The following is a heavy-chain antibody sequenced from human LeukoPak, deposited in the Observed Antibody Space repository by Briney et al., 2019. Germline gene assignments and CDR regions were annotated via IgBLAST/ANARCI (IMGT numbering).Heavy chain of an antibody. CDR3: ARHGSVRSPLGP. D-gene: IGHD3-10*01. CDR1: GGSISSYY. V-gene: IGHV4-4*09. CDR2: IYATGST. J-gene: IGHJ5*02. Sequence: SETLSLTCTVSGGSISSYYWSWIRQPPGKGLEWIGYIYATGSTNYHPSLKSRVTISVDTSKNQFSLNLRSVTAADTAVYYCARHGSVRSPLGPWGQGTLVTVSS.